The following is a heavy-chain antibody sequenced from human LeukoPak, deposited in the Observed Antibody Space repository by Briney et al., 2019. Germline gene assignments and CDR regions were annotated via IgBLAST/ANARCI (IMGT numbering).Heavy chain of an antibody. D-gene: IGHD6-13*01. Sequence: GGSLRLSCAASGFTFSSYGMHWVRQAPGKGLEWVAVISYDGGKTYYADSVKGRFTISRDNSRNTLYLQMNSLRAEDTAVYYCARDPNSSPGIAAAGTLTYWGQGTLVTVSS. V-gene: IGHV3-30*03. CDR1: GFTFSSYG. CDR3: ARDPNSSPGIAAAGTLTY. J-gene: IGHJ4*02. CDR2: ISYDGGKT.